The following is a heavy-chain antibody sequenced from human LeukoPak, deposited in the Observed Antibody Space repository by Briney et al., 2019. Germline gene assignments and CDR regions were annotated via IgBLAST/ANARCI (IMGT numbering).Heavy chain of an antibody. CDR1: GGSISSYY. CDR2: IYTSGST. J-gene: IGHJ4*02. D-gene: IGHD5-18*01. Sequence: SETLSLTCTVSGGSISSYYWSWIRQPAGKGLEWIGRIYTSGSTSYNSSLKSRVTMSVDTSKNQFSLKLSSVTAADTAVYYCARDVGGYDYGYSLDYWGQGTLVSVSS. CDR3: ARDVGGYDYGYSLDY. V-gene: IGHV4-4*07.